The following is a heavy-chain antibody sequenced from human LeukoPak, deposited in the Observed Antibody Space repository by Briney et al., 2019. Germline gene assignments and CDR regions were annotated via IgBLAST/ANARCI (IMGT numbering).Heavy chain of an antibody. Sequence: SETLSLTCAVYGGSFSGYYWSWIRQPPGKGPEWIGEINHSGSTNYNPSLKSRVTISVDTSKNQFSLKLSSVTAADTAVYYCARGRRINGMDVWGQGTTVTVSS. J-gene: IGHJ6*02. V-gene: IGHV4-34*01. CDR2: INHSGST. CDR3: ARGRRINGMDV. CDR1: GGSFSGYY. D-gene: IGHD1-14*01.